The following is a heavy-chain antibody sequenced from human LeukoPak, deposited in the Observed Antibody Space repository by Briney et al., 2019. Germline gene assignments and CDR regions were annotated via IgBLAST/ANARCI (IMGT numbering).Heavy chain of an antibody. V-gene: IGHV1-46*01. CDR2: INPSGGST. J-gene: IGHJ4*02. Sequence: ASVKVSCKASGYTFTSYYMHWVRQAPGQGLEWMGIINPSGGSTSYAQKFQGRVTITRDTSASTAYMELSSLRSEDTAVYYCARDRGQQLVEGSFDYWGQGTLVTVSS. D-gene: IGHD6-13*01. CDR3: ARDRGQQLVEGSFDY. CDR1: GYTFTSYY.